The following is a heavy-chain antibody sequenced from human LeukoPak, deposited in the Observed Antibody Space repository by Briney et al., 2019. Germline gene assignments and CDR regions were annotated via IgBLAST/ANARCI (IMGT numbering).Heavy chain of an antibody. CDR3: ARDSSIAYCGGDCYSGPLFDY. Sequence: GGSLRLSCAASGFTFSSYSMNWVRQAPGKGLEWVSSISSSSSYIYYADSVKGRFTISRDNAKNSLYLQMNSLRAEDTAVYYCARDSSIAYCGGDCYSGPLFDYWGQGTLVTVSS. V-gene: IGHV3-21*01. J-gene: IGHJ4*02. D-gene: IGHD2-21*02. CDR1: GFTFSSYS. CDR2: ISSSSSYI.